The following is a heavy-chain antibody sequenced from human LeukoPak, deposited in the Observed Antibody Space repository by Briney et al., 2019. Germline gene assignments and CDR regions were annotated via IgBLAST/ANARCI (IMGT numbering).Heavy chain of an antibody. CDR2: ISGSGGST. J-gene: IGHJ5*02. V-gene: IGHV3-23*01. CDR1: GFTFSNYA. D-gene: IGHD2-2*01. Sequence: GGSLRLSCAASGFTFSNYAMSWFRQAPGKGLEWVSAISGSGGSTYYADSVKGRFTISRDNSKNTLYLQMNSLRAEVTAVYYCAKDRPARGYCSSTSCYFPFDPWGQGTLVTVSS. CDR3: AKDRPARGYCSSTSCYFPFDP.